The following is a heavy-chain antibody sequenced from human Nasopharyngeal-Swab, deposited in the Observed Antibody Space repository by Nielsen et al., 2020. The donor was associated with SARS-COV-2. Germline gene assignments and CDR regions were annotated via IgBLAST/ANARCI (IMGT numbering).Heavy chain of an antibody. CDR2: IYYSGST. J-gene: IGHJ4*02. D-gene: IGHD4-11*01. V-gene: IGHV4-39*01. Sequence: GSLRLSCTVSGGSISSSSYYWVWIRQPPGKGLEWIGSIYYSGSTYYNPSLKSRVTISVDTSKNQFSLKLSSVTAADTAVYYCARVGYSNYGEGFDYWGQGTLVTVSS. CDR1: GGSISSSSYY. CDR3: ARVGYSNYGEGFDY.